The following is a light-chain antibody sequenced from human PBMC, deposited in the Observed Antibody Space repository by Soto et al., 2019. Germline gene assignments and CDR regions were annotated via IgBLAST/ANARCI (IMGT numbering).Light chain of an antibody. Sequence: QSALTQPRSVSGSPGQSVTISCTGTSSDVGGYNYVSWYQHHPGKAPKVMIYDVSKRPSGVPDRFSGSKSGNTASLTISGLQAEDEADYYCCSYAGSYTYVFGTGTKVTAL. CDR3: CSYAGSYTYV. J-gene: IGLJ1*01. V-gene: IGLV2-11*01. CDR2: DVS. CDR1: SSDVGGYNY.